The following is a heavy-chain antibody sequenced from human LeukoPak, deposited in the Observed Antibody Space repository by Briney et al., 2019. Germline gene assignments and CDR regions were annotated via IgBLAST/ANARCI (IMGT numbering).Heavy chain of an antibody. V-gene: IGHV3-48*02. D-gene: IGHD1-26*01. CDR3: ASSGSYRFDY. CDR2: ITASGTAM. J-gene: IGHJ4*02. CDR1: GFTFSSYS. Sequence: GGSLRLSCAASGFTFSSYSMNWVRQAPGKGLEWVSHITASGTAMFYADSVKGRFTISRDNAKNSLYLRMNSLRDEDTAVYYCASSGSYRFDYWGQGTLVTVSS.